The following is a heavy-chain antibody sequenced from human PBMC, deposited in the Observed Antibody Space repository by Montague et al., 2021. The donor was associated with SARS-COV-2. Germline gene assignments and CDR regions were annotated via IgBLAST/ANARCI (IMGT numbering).Heavy chain of an antibody. V-gene: IGHV4-34*12. Sequence: SETLSLTCTVYGASFSSYYWSWIRQSPGRGLEWIGEVIYSGRTTYNPSLKSRVTISVDTYKKQFSLRLSSVTAADTAVYFCARVYDPGDTRGRRTCRFDHWGQGTLVTVSS. J-gene: IGHJ5*02. CDR2: VIYSGRT. D-gene: IGHD2-21*01. CDR1: GASFSSYY. CDR3: ARVYDPGDTRGRRTCRFDH.